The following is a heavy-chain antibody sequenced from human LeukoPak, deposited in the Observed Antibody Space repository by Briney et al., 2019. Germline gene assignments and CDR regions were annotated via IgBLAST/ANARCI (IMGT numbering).Heavy chain of an antibody. CDR1: GFTFSSYS. D-gene: IGHD5-18*01. CDR3: AGGTTWIQLWSFDY. J-gene: IGHJ4*02. V-gene: IGHV3-21*01. CDR2: ISSSNSYI. Sequence: GGSLRLSCAASGFTFSSYSMNWVRQAPGKGLEWVSSISSSNSYIYYADSVKGRFTISRDNAKNSLYLQMDSLRAEDTAVYYCAGGTTWIQLWSFDYWGQGTLVTVSS.